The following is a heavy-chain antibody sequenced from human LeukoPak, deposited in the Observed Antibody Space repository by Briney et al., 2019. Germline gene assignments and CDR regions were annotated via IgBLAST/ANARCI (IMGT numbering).Heavy chain of an antibody. J-gene: IGHJ6*03. D-gene: IGHD3-22*01. CDR3: ARGKGGYYYDSSGRRAYYMDV. V-gene: IGHV4-34*01. CDR1: GGSFSGYY. Sequence: SETLSLTCAVYGGSFSGYYWSWIRQPPGKGLEWIGEINHSGSTNYNPSLKSRVTISVDTSKNQFSLELSSVTAADTAVYYCARGKGGYYYDSSGRRAYYMDVWGKGTTVTVS. CDR2: INHSGST.